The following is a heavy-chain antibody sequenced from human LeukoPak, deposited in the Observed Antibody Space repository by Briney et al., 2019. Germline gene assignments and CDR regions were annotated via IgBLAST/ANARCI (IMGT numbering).Heavy chain of an antibody. CDR2: ISSSSSYI. CDR3: ARELYCSGGSCYSEPFDY. Sequence: GSLRLSCAASGFTFSSYSMNWVRQAPGKGLEWVPSISSSSSYIYYADSVKGRFTISRDNAKNSLYLQMNSLRAEDTAVYYCARELYCSGGSCYSEPFDYWGQGTLVTVSS. V-gene: IGHV3-21*01. D-gene: IGHD2-15*01. CDR1: GFTFSSYS. J-gene: IGHJ4*02.